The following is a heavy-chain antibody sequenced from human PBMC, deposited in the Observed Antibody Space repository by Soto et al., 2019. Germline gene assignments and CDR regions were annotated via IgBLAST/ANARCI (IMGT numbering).Heavy chain of an antibody. CDR3: AGGGYTISLAWFDP. J-gene: IGHJ5*02. Sequence: QVQLVQSGAEVKKPGSSVKVSCKASGGTFSSYAISWVRQAPGQGLEWMGGIIPIFGTANYAQKVQGRVTMTADESRSTDYVELSSLRSEDTAVYYCAGGGYTISLAWFDPWGQGTLVTVSS. CDR1: GGTFSSYA. D-gene: IGHD3-9*01. CDR2: IIPIFGTA. V-gene: IGHV1-69*01.